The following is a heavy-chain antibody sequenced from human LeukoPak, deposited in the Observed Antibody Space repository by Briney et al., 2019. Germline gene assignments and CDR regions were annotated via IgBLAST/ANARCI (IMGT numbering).Heavy chain of an antibody. J-gene: IGHJ2*01. CDR3: ARAYYYGSGSYYSPFDY. Sequence: GGSLRLSCAASGFSFSSYNMNWVRQTPGKGLEWVSSITSSSTYTFYADSVKGRFTISRDNARNSLYLQMNSLRAEDTALYYCARAYYYGSGSYYSPFDYWGRGTLVTVSS. V-gene: IGHV3-21*04. CDR2: ITSSSTYT. CDR1: GFSFSSYN. D-gene: IGHD3-10*01.